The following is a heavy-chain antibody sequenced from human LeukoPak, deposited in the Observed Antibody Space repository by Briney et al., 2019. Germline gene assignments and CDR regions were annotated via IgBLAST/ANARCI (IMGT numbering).Heavy chain of an antibody. CDR2: ISTYNGDT. Sequence: GASVKVSCKASGYSFSSYAFSWVRQAPGQGLEWMGWISTYNGDTNYAQKFQGRVSMTIDTSTSTAYMELRSLRSDDTAVYYCAREEKQSAIFDYWGQGTLVTVSS. V-gene: IGHV1-18*01. CDR3: AREEKQSAIFDY. J-gene: IGHJ4*02. CDR1: GYSFSSYA.